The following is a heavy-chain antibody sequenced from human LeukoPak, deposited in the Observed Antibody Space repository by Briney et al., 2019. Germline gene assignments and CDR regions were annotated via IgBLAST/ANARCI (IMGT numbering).Heavy chain of an antibody. CDR3: ARVGGFGELVVRY. V-gene: IGHV4-34*01. Sequence: PSETLSLTCAVYGGSFSGYYWSWIRQPPGKGLEWIGEINHSGSTNYNPSLKSRVTISVDTSKNQFSLKLSSVTAADTAFYYCARVGGFGELVVRYWGQGTLVAVSS. D-gene: IGHD3-10*01. CDR1: GGSFSGYY. CDR2: INHSGST. J-gene: IGHJ4*02.